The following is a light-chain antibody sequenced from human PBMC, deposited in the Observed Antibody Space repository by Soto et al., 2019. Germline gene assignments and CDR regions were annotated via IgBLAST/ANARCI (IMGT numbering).Light chain of an antibody. CDR1: SSNIGSNY. V-gene: IGLV1-47*01. CDR3: ATWDDSLNSYV. CDR2: GND. Sequence: QSVLTQPPSASGTPGQRVTISCSGSSSNIGSNYVYWYQQFPGTAPKLLIYGNDQRPSGVPDRFSGSKSGTSGSLAISGLRSEDEADYYCATWDDSLNSYVFGSGTKLTVL. J-gene: IGLJ1*01.